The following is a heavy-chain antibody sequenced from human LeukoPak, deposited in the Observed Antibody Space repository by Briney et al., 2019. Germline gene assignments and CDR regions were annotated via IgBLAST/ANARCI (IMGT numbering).Heavy chain of an antibody. D-gene: IGHD2-15*01. Sequence: PSETLSLTCTVSGGSISSSSYYWSWIRQPPGKGLEWIGEINHSGSTNYNPSLKSRVTISVDTSKNQFSLKLSSVTAADTAVYYCARQNSGYDSIVVVVAATGFDYWGQGTLVTVSS. V-gene: IGHV4-39*01. CDR1: GGSISSSSYY. CDR2: INHSGST. CDR3: ARQNSGYDSIVVVVAATGFDY. J-gene: IGHJ4*02.